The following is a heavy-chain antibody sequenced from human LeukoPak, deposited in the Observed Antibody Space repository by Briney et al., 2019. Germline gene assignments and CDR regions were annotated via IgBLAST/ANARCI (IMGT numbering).Heavy chain of an antibody. CDR2: IIPIFGTA. V-gene: IGHV1-69*05. CDR3: ARGTYYYDSSGYYPPYYYYYMDV. CDR1: GGTFSSYA. J-gene: IGHJ6*03. D-gene: IGHD3-22*01. Sequence: SVKVSCKASGGTFSSYAISWVRQAPGQGLEWMGGIIPIFGTANYAQKFQGRVTITTDESTSTAYMELSSLRSEDTAVYYCARGTYYYDSSGYYPPYYYYYMDVWGKGTTVTVSS.